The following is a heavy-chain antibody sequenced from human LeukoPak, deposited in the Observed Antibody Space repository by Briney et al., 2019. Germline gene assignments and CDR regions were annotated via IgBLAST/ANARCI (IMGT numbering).Heavy chain of an antibody. CDR1: GFTFSSYE. J-gene: IGHJ4*02. CDR2: ISSSARTI. CDR3: ARGPSGNNNLWIDY. D-gene: IGHD3-10*01. V-gene: IGHV3-48*03. Sequence: PGGSLRLSCAAAGFTFSSYEMKWVRPAPGQGREWVSFISSSARTIYHADSVKGRFTISRDNAKNSVYLQMNSLRAEDTAVYYCARGPSGNNNLWIDYWGQGTLVSVSS.